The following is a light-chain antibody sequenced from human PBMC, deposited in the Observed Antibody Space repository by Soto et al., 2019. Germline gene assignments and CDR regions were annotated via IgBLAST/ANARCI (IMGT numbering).Light chain of an antibody. V-gene: IGLV1-40*01. CDR3: QAYDSTLKGCD. CDR2: GNT. Sequence: QSVLTQPPSVSGAPGQRVTISCTGGSSNIGADYEVHWYQQLPGTAPKLLIYGNTNRPSGVPDRLSGSKSGSSASLAITGLQAEDEAKYYRQAYDSTLKGCDFGTGTKVTVL. J-gene: IGLJ1*01. CDR1: SSNIGADYE.